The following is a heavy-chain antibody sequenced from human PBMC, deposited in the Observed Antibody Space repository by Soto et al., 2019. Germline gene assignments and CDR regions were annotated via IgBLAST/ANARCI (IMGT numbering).Heavy chain of an antibody. CDR2: ISSSSSYI. CDR3: AKASNLLLHNGIIDY. Sequence: PGGSLRLSCAASGFTFSSYSMNWVRQAPGKGLEWVSSISSSSSYIYYADSVKGRFTISRDNAKNSLYLQMNSLRAEDTAVYYCAKASNLLLHNGIIDYWGQGTLVTVSS. CDR1: GFTFSSYS. V-gene: IGHV3-21*01. D-gene: IGHD3-10*01. J-gene: IGHJ4*02.